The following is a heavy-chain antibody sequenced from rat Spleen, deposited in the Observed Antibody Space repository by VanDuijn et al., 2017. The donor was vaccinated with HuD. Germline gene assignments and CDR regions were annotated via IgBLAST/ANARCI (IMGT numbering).Heavy chain of an antibody. D-gene: IGHD4-6*01. Sequence: QVQLKESGPGLVQPSQTLSLTCTVSGFSLTNFGVTWVRQPPGKGLEWIGAIWSGGSTDYSSALKSRLSISRDTSRNQLFLKMNSLQTEDTATYYCARFGGEFDYWGQGVMVTVSS. V-gene: IGHV2-4*01. CDR2: IWSGGST. CDR1: GFSLTNFG. CDR3: ARFGGEFDY. J-gene: IGHJ2*01.